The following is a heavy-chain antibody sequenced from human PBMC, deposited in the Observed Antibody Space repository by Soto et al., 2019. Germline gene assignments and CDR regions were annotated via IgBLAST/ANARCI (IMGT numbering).Heavy chain of an antibody. CDR2: ISSSGTTI. CDR1: GFTFSDYY. J-gene: IGHJ4*02. CDR3: ASGVGTTYYFDY. D-gene: IGHD1-1*01. V-gene: IGHV3-11*01. Sequence: QVQLVESGGGLVKPGGSLRLSCAASGFTFSDYYMSWIRQAPGRGLECISYISSSGTTIYYADSVKGRFTISRDNTKKSLYLQMNSLRAEDTAVYYCASGVGTTYYFDYWGQGTLVTVSS.